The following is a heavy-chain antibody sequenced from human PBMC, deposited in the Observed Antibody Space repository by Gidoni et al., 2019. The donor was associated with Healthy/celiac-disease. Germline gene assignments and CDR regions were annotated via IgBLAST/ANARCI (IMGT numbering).Heavy chain of an antibody. CDR3: ARVQDTIFGVAMDV. V-gene: IGHV1-69*06. J-gene: IGHJ6*03. D-gene: IGHD3-3*01. Sequence: VMVSCYASGGSFSSYAISWVRQAPGQGLEWMGGSISIFGTANYAQKFQGRVTITADKSTITTYMELSSLRSEDTAVYYCARVQDTIFGVAMDVWGKGTTVTVSS. CDR1: GGSFSSYA. CDR2: SISIFGTA.